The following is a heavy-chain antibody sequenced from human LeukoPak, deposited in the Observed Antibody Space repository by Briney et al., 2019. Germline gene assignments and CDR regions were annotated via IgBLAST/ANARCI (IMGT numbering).Heavy chain of an antibody. CDR2: IYSGGST. D-gene: IGHD3-3*01. CDR3: ARGLEWLLSMRYAFDI. Sequence: PGGSLRLSCAASGFTVSSNYMSWVRQAPGKGLEWVSVIYSGGSTYYADSVKGRFTISRDNSKNTLYLQMNSLRAEDTAAYYCARGLEWLLSMRYAFDIWGQGTMVTVSS. V-gene: IGHV3-53*01. CDR1: GFTVSSNY. J-gene: IGHJ3*02.